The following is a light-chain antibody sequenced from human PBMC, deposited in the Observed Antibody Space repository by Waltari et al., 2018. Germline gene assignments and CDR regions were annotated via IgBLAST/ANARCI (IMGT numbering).Light chain of an antibody. J-gene: IGKJ1*01. CDR2: HSS. CDR3: QHYVSLPVT. CDR1: QSLSIY. V-gene: IGKV3-20*01. Sequence: EIVLTQSPGTLSLSPGERATLSCRASQSLSIYLAWYQQKPGRAPRLLIYHSSSRATGVPDRFSGRGSVTDFSLTISSLEPEDFAVYYCQHYVSLPVTFGQGTKVEIK.